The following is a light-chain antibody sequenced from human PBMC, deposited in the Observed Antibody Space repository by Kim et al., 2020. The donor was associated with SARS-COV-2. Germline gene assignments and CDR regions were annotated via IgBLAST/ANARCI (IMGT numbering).Light chain of an antibody. CDR1: QDISSW. V-gene: IGKV1D-12*01. CDR2: EAS. J-gene: IGKJ4*01. CDR3: QQTHGFPLT. Sequence: AAVGDRVTITCRASQDISSWLAWYQQKPGKAPKVLIYEASNLQSGVPSRFSGSGSGTDFTLTINGLQPEDFATYYCQQTHGFPLTFGGGTKVDIK.